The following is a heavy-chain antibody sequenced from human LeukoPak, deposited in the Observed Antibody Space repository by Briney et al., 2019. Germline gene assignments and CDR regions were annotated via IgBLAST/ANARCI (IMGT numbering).Heavy chain of an antibody. CDR1: GGSISSGDYY. D-gene: IGHD4-17*01. CDR2: IYYSGST. CDR3: ARVALPDYGDYGPFDY. Sequence: SETLSLTCTVSGGSISSGDYYWSWIRQPPGTGLDWIGYIYYSGSTYYNPSLKSRVTISVDTSKNQFSLKLSSVTAADTAVYYCARVALPDYGDYGPFDYWGQGTLVIVSS. J-gene: IGHJ4*02. V-gene: IGHV4-30-4*01.